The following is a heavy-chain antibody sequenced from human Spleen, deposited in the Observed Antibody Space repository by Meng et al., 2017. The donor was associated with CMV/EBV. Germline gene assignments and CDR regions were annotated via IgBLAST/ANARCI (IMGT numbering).Heavy chain of an antibody. CDR1: GFTFSGYW. Sequence: GESLKISCAASGFTFSGYWMYWVRQAPGKGLVWVSRTNTDGSSTTFADSVKGRFTVSRDNAKNSLYLQMNSLGAEDTAFYYCANSQYTYGPFDSWGQGTLVTVSS. D-gene: IGHD5-18*01. CDR2: TNTDGSST. CDR3: ANSQYTYGPFDS. J-gene: IGHJ4*02. V-gene: IGHV3-74*01.